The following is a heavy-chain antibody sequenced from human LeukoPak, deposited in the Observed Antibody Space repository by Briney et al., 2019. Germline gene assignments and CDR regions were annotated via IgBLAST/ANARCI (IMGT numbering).Heavy chain of an antibody. Sequence: SETLSLTCTVSGGSIGSYYWSWIRQPPGKGLEWIGYIYYSGSTNYNPSLKSRVTISVDTSKNQFSLKLSSVTAADTAVYYCARVLRDGYNYWFDPWGQGTLVTVSS. J-gene: IGHJ5*02. CDR1: GGSIGSYY. V-gene: IGHV4-59*01. CDR3: ARVLRDGYNYWFDP. D-gene: IGHD5-24*01. CDR2: IYYSGST.